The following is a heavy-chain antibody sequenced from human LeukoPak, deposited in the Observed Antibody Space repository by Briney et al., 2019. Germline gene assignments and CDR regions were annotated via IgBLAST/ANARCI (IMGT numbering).Heavy chain of an antibody. J-gene: IGHJ3*02. CDR3: ARVRDGYSRDAFDI. D-gene: IGHD5-24*01. V-gene: IGHV4-39*07. Sequence: PSETLSLTCTVSGGSISSSSYYWGWIRQPPGEGLEWIGSIYYSGSTYYNTSLKSRVTISVDTSKNQFSLKLSSVTAADTAVYYCARVRDGYSRDAFDIWGQGTMVTVSS. CDR2: IYYSGST. CDR1: GGSISSSSYY.